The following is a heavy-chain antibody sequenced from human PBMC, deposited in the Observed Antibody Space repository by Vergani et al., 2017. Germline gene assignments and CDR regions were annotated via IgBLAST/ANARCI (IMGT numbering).Heavy chain of an antibody. V-gene: IGHV3-33*01. J-gene: IGHJ6*03. CDR3: VRERSYCCSTTCRNPSYVYYYHMDV. D-gene: IGHD2/OR15-2a*01. CDR2: IYYDGSKK. CDR1: GFTFSTYA. Sequence: QVQLVESGGGVVQPGRSLRLSCTSSGFTFSTYAMHWVRQAPGKGLEWVAIIYYDGSKKYYADSVKGRFTISRDNSRNTLDLLMSSLRAEDTAIYYCVRERSYCCSTTCRNPSYVYYYHMDVWGEGTTVTVSS.